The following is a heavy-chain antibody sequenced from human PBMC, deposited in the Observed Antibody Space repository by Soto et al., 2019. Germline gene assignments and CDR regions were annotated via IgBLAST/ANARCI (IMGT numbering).Heavy chain of an antibody. D-gene: IGHD3-10*01. J-gene: IGHJ6*02. CDR1: GYSFTSYW. Sequence: EVQLVPSGAEVKKPGESLRISCKGSGYSFTSYWIIWVRQMPGKGLEWMGRIDPSDSYTNYSPSFQGHVTISADKSISTAYLQWSSLKASDTAMYYCARLPPRVRGGYYCYGMDVWGQGTTVTVSS. V-gene: IGHV5-10-1*01. CDR3: ARLPPRVRGGYYCYGMDV. CDR2: IDPSDSYT.